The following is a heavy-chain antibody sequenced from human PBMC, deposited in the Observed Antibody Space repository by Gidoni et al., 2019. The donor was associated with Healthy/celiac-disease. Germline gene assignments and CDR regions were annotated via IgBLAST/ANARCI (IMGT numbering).Heavy chain of an antibody. V-gene: IGHV4-34*01. Sequence: QLQLQQWVAGLLKPSETLSLTCAVYGGSFSGSYWSWIRQPPGKGLEWIGEINHSGSTNYNPSLKSRVTISVDTSKNQFSLKLSSVTAADTAVYYCARSSTVVTLGYYYYYGMDVWGQGTTVTVSS. D-gene: IGHD4-17*01. CDR3: ARSSTVVTLGYYYYYGMDV. J-gene: IGHJ6*02. CDR2: INHSGST. CDR1: GGSFSGSY.